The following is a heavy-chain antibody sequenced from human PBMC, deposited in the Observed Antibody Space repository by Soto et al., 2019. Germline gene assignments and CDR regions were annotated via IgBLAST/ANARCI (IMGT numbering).Heavy chain of an antibody. V-gene: IGHV4-59*08. CDR1: GGSISNSY. Sequence: SETLSLTCTVSGGSISNSYWSWIRQSPGKGLEWIGYIYSSGSTNYNPSLKSRVTISVDTSKNQFSLKLSSVTAADTAVYYCARVPDYYDSSGYYGFDYWGQGTLVTVSS. D-gene: IGHD3-22*01. J-gene: IGHJ4*02. CDR3: ARVPDYYDSSGYYGFDY. CDR2: IYSSGST.